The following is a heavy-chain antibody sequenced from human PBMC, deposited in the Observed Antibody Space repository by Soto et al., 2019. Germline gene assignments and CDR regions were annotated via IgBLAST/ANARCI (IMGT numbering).Heavy chain of an antibody. Sequence: SVKVSCKASGGTFSSYAISWVRQAPGQRLEWMGGIIPIFGTANYAQKFQGRVTITADESTSTAYMELSSLRSEDTAVYYCARDRMGVVVPGAFDDWGQGTLVTVSS. D-gene: IGHD2-2*01. CDR1: GGTFSSYA. V-gene: IGHV1-69*13. J-gene: IGHJ4*02. CDR2: IIPIFGTA. CDR3: ARDRMGVVVPGAFDD.